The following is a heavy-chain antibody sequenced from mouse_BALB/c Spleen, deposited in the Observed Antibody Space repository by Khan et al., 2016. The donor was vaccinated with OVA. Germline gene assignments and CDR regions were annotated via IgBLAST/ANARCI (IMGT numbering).Heavy chain of an antibody. V-gene: IGHV2-6-4*01. CDR2: IWGGGGT. CDR1: GFSLSSYN. CDR3: ASADYRYDGYYAMDY. Sequence: QVQLKQSGPGLVVPSQSLSITCTVSGFSLSSYNIHWVRQPPGKGLEWLGMIWGGGGTDYNSTLQSKLSISQDNSKSQVLLKMNSLQTNDTAMYYSASADYRYDGYYAMDYWGQGTSVTVAS. D-gene: IGHD2-14*01. J-gene: IGHJ4*01.